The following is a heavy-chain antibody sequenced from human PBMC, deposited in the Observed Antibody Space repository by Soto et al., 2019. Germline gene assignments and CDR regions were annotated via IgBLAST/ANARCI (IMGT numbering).Heavy chain of an antibody. CDR1: SDSISSYY. CDR3: ASAVGDPLYDLDY. Sequence: QVQLQESGPGLVRPSETLSLTCTVSSDSISSYYWIWIRQSPGKGLEWIGYTDYSGNTNYNPSLKSRVTISGDTSKNQFSLRLSSVTAADTAVYYCASAVGDPLYDLDYWGQGTLVTVSS. J-gene: IGHJ4*02. V-gene: IGHV4-59*08. D-gene: IGHD6-19*01. CDR2: TDYSGNT.